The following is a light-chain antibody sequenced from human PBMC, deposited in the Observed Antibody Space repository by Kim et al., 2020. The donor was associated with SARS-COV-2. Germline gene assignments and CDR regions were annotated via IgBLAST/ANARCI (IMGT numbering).Light chain of an antibody. J-gene: IGLJ2*01. Sequence: ALGQTVRITCPGDSLRSYYASWYQQKPGQAPVLVIYGKNNRPSVIPDRFSGSSSGNTASLTITGAQAEDEADYYCNSRDSSGNHVVFGGGTQLTVL. V-gene: IGLV3-19*01. CDR2: GKN. CDR3: NSRDSSGNHVV. CDR1: SLRSYY.